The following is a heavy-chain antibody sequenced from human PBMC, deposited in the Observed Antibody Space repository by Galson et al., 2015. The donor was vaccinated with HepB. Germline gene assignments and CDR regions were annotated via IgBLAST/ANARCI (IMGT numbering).Heavy chain of an antibody. CDR1: GFTFSSYA. D-gene: IGHD6-13*01. V-gene: IGHV3-30-3*01. J-gene: IGHJ4*02. CDR2: ISYDGSNK. Sequence: SLRLSCAASGFTFSSYAMHWVRQAPGKGLEWVAVISYDGSNKYYADSVKGRFTISRDNSKNALYLQMNSLRAEDTAVYYCARDLRIAAAGTPFFDYWGQGTLVTVSS. CDR3: ARDLRIAAAGTPFFDY.